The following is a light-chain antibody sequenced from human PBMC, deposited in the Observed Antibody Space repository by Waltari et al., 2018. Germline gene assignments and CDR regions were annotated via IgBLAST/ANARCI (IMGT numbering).Light chain of an antibody. CDR1: QSIISS. V-gene: IGKV1-39*01. J-gene: IGKJ5*01. CDR3: QQPYSTHPIT. CDR2: AAS. Sequence: DIQMTPPPSSLSASVGDRVTITCRASQSIISSLNWYQQKPGKAPTLLIYAASSLQSGLPPRLTGSGTGTEFTLTTISLQPEAFATYYWQQPYSTHPITLGLGTRLVI.